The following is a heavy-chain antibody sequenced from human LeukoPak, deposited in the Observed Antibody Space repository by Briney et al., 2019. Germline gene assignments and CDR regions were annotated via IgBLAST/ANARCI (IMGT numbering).Heavy chain of an antibody. CDR1: GGTLSSGGNY. V-gene: IGHV4-31*03. J-gene: IGHJ4*02. CDR2: IYYSGST. CDR3: ARLRRQLGHFDY. Sequence: SETLSLTCTVSGGTLSSGGNYWSWIRQHPGKGLEWIGYIYYSGSTYYNPSLKSRVTISQDMSKKQFSLELSSVTAADTAVYYCARLRRQLGHFDYWGQGTLVTVSS. D-gene: IGHD6-13*01.